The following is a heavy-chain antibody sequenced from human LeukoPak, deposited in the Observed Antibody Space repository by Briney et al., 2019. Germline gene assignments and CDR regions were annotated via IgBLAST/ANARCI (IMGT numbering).Heavy chain of an antibody. CDR1: GYTFTSYG. Sequence: GASVKVSCKASGYTFTSYGISWVRQAPGQGLEWMRWISAYNGNTNYAQKLQGRVTMTTDTSTSTAYMELRSLRSDDTAVYYCARDIPSIAAAGMNDYWGQGTLVTVSS. CDR3: ARDIPSIAAAGMNDY. CDR2: ISAYNGNT. V-gene: IGHV1-18*01. J-gene: IGHJ4*02. D-gene: IGHD6-13*01.